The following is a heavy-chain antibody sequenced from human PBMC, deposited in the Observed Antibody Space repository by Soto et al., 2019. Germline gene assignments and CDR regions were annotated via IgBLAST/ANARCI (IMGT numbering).Heavy chain of an antibody. D-gene: IGHD3-3*01. CDR3: AKDGAYYDFWSGYSGRWFDP. Sequence: GGSLRLSCAASGFTFSSYAMSWVRQAPGKGLEWVSAISGSGGSTYYADSVKGRFTISRDNSKNTLYLQMNSLRAEDTAVYYCAKDGAYYDFWSGYSGRWFDPWGQGTLVTVSS. J-gene: IGHJ5*02. CDR2: ISGSGGST. V-gene: IGHV3-23*01. CDR1: GFTFSSYA.